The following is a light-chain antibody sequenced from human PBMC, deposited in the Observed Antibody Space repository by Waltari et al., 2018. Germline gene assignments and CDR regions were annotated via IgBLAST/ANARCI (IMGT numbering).Light chain of an antibody. CDR1: QSFTSW. V-gene: IGKV1-5*03. Sequence: DIQMTQSPSTLSASVGDRVTITCRASQSFTSWLAWFQQKPGKVPKLLIYKASSLESGVPSRFSGSGSETDFTLTISSLQPDDFATYYCLQYNSYPWTFGQGTKVEIK. CDR2: KAS. CDR3: LQYNSYPWT. J-gene: IGKJ1*01.